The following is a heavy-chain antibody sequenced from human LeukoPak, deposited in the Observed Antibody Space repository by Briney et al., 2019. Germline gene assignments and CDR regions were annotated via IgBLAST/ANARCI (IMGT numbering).Heavy chain of an antibody. V-gene: IGHV3-23*01. J-gene: IGHJ6*04. CDR1: GVTFRSHW. D-gene: IGHD2-2*01. Sequence: GGSLRLSCAASGVTFRSHWMSCVRQAPGKGLEWVSAISGSGGSTYYADSVKGRFTIYRDNSKNTLYLQMNSLRAEDTAVYYCAKGYCSSTSCSNKYYYYGLVDCGKGATVTVSS. CDR3: AKGYCSSTSCSNKYYYYGLVD. CDR2: ISGSGGST.